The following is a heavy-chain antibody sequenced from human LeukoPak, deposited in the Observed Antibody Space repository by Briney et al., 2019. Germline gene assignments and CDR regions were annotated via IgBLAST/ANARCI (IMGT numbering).Heavy chain of an antibody. J-gene: IGHJ4*02. CDR3: ARADAYSSTWCFDY. CDR1: GFNVSSTY. D-gene: IGHD6-13*01. V-gene: IGHV3-53*01. CDR2: IYSGGRT. Sequence: GGSLRLSCAASGFNVSSTYMNWVRQAPGKGLEWVSVIYSGGRTYYADSVKGRFTISRDNPKNTLYLQMNSLRAEDTAVYYCARADAYSSTWCFDYWGQGALVTVSS.